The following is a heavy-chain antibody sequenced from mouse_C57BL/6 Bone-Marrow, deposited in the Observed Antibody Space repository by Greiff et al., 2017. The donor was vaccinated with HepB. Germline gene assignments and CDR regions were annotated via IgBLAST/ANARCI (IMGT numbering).Heavy chain of an antibody. V-gene: IGHV1-69*01. D-gene: IGHD1-1*01. CDR1: GYTFPSYW. CDR3: ARWSYYGSSCWYFEV. Sequence: QVQLQQPGAELVMPGASVKLSCKASGYTFPSYWMHWVMQRPGQGLEWIGEIDPSDSYTNYNQKFNGKSTLTVDKSSSTVYMQLSSLTSVDYAVYYCARWSYYGSSCWYFEVWGTGTTVTVSS. J-gene: IGHJ1*03. CDR2: IDPSDSYT.